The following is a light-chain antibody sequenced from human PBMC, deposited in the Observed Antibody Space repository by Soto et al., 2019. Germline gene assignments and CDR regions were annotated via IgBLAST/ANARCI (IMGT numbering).Light chain of an antibody. V-gene: IGLV2-14*01. J-gene: IGLJ1*01. CDR3: SSYTSSTTYV. CDR1: SSDVGGYNY. Sequence: QSALTQPASVSGSPGQSITISCTGTSSDVGGYNYVSWYQQHPGQAPQLIIYEVSNRPSGVSNRFSGSKSGYTASLTISGLQAGDEADYYCSSYTSSTTYVFGTGTKLTV. CDR2: EVS.